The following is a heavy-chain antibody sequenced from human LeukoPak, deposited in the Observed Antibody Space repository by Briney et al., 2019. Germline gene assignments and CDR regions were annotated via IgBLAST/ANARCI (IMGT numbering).Heavy chain of an antibody. V-gene: IGHV3-21*01. CDR2: ISSSSSYI. D-gene: IGHD3-10*01. Sequence: PGGSLRLSCAASGFTFSSYSMNWVRQAPGKGLEWVSSISSSSSYIYYADSVKSRFTISRDNAKNSLYLQMNSLRAEDTAVYYCATDAGYGSGSYSYWGQGTLVTVSS. CDR1: GFTFSSYS. CDR3: ATDAGYGSGSYSY. J-gene: IGHJ4*02.